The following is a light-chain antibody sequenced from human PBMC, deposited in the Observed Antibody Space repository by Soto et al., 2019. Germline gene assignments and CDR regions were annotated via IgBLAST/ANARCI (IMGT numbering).Light chain of an antibody. Sequence: QLTQSPSALSESVAYIVTITRRASQTISSWLAWYQQKPGKATKLLIYKASTLKSGVPSRFSGSGSGTEFTLTISSLQPDEFATYYCKHYNSYSEAFGKGTKVDIK. J-gene: IGKJ1*01. CDR1: QTISSW. V-gene: IGKV1-5*03. CDR3: KHYNSYSEA. CDR2: KAS.